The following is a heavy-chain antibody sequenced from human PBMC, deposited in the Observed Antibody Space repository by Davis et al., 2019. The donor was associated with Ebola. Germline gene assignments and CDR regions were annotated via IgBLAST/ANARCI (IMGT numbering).Heavy chain of an antibody. Sequence: MPSETLSLTCAVSGGSISSSNWWRWVRQPPGKGLEWIGEIYHSGSTNYNPSLKSRVTISVDTSKNQFSLKLSSVTAADTAVYYCARLYSGSYYNWFDPWGQGTLVTVSS. D-gene: IGHD1-26*01. CDR1: GGSISSSNW. CDR2: IYHSGST. J-gene: IGHJ5*02. V-gene: IGHV4-4*02. CDR3: ARLYSGSYYNWFDP.